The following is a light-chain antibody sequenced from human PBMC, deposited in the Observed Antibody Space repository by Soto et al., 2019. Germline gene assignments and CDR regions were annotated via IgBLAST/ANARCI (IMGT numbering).Light chain of an antibody. CDR1: QVISLD. CDR2: AAS. J-gene: IGKJ5*01. CDR3: QQLFDSPIT. V-gene: IGKV1-9*01. Sequence: TELTQPQSIRSPGIGECGTIKFLTSQVISLDLAWYQVKPGKDPKLLIYAASTLESGVPSRFSATVSETEFSLTITSLQHEDFATYYCQQLFDSPITFGQGTRLEIK.